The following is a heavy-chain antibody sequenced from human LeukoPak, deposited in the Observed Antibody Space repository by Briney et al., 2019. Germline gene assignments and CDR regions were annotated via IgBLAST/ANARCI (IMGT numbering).Heavy chain of an antibody. Sequence: PSETLSLTCAVYGGSFSGYYWSWIRQPPGKGLEWIGEINHSGSTNYNPSLKSRVTISVDTSKNQFSLKLTSVTAADTAVYYCARDGKISPYSGMDVWGQGTTVTVSS. D-gene: IGHD1-26*01. CDR2: INHSGST. J-gene: IGHJ6*02. CDR3: ARDGKISPYSGMDV. CDR1: GGSFSGYY. V-gene: IGHV4-34*01.